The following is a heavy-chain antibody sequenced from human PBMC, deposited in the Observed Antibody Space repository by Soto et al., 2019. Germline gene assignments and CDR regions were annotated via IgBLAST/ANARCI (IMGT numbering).Heavy chain of an antibody. CDR2: INPDSGGT. V-gene: IGHV1-2*04. CDR3: ARASWGGSYYYYMDV. J-gene: IGHJ6*03. CDR1: GYMFTGYY. Sequence: QVQLVQSGAEVQKPGASVKVSCKASGYMFTGYYMHWVRQAPGQGLEWMGWINPDSGGTNYAQKFQGWVTMTRDTSISTAFMELNRLRFDDTAVYYCARASWGGSYYYYMDVWGKGTTVTVSS. D-gene: IGHD3-16*01.